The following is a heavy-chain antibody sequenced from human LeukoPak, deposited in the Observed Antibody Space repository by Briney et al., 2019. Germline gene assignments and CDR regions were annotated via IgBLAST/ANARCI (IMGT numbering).Heavy chain of an antibody. D-gene: IGHD3-3*01. V-gene: IGHV4-59*01. Sequence: SETLSLTCTVSGGSISSYYWSWIRQPPGKGLEWIGYIYYSGSTNYNPSLKSRVTISVDTSKNQFSLKLSSVTAVDTAVYYCARVSPDYDFWSGYSEHYYYYYMDVWGKGTTVTVSS. CDR1: GGSISSYY. CDR2: IYYSGST. J-gene: IGHJ6*03. CDR3: ARVSPDYDFWSGYSEHYYYYYMDV.